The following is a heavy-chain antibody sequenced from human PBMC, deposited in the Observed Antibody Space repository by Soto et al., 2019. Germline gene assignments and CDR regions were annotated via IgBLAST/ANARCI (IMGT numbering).Heavy chain of an antibody. J-gene: IGHJ6*02. V-gene: IGHV4-39*01. CDR2: IYYSGST. CDR1: GGSISSSSYY. CDR3: ARGGRRSPGMDV. D-gene: IGHD3-16*01. Sequence: PSETLSLTCTVSGGSISSSSYYWGWIRQAPGKGLEWIGRIYYSGSTYYNPSLKSRITISVDTSKNQFSLKLSSVTAADTAVYYCARGGRRSPGMDVWGQGTTVTVSS.